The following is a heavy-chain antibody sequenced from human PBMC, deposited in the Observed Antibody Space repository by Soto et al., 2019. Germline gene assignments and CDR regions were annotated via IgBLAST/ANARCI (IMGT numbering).Heavy chain of an antibody. Sequence: ASVKVSCKASGYTFTGYYMHWVRQAPGQGLEWMGWINPNSGGTNYAQKFQGRVTMTRDTSISTAYMELSRLRSDDTAVYYCARDKAAAGNLAFFDYWGQGTLVTVSS. V-gene: IGHV1-2*02. J-gene: IGHJ4*02. CDR2: INPNSGGT. D-gene: IGHD6-13*01. CDR1: GYTFTGYY. CDR3: ARDKAAAGNLAFFDY.